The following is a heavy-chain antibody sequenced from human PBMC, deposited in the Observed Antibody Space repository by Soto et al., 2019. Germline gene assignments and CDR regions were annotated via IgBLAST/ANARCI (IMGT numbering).Heavy chain of an antibody. CDR2: ISYDGSNQ. CDR3: ARSAGYSTSWYFDY. D-gene: IGHD6-13*01. Sequence: GGSLRLSCATSGFAFSGYAMHWVRQAPGKGLEWVSVISYDGSNQFYADSMKGRFTISRDNSENTLYLQMSSLRGDDTAVYYCARSAGYSTSWYFDYWGQGTLVTVSS. J-gene: IGHJ4*02. CDR1: GFAFSGYA. V-gene: IGHV3-30*14.